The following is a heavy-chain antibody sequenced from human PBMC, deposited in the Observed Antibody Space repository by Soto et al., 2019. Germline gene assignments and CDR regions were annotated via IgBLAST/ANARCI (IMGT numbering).Heavy chain of an antibody. D-gene: IGHD3-10*01. CDR3: AIDDAAPGVGEFDY. CDR1: GFTFSPAW. J-gene: IGHJ4*02. V-gene: IGHV3-15*01. CDR2: IKSKTSGETT. Sequence: GGSLRLSCAASGFTFSPAWLAWVRQAPGKGLEWVALIKSKTSGETTHYAAPVKGRFTISRDDSKHTLHLQMDSLKAEATAVYYCAIDDAAPGVGEFDYWGRGTRVTVSS.